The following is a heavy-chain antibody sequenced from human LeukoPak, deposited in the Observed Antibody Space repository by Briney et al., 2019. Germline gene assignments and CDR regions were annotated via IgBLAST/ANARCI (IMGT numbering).Heavy chain of an antibody. V-gene: IGHV4-61*02. CDR1: GGSITSGDYY. J-gene: IGHJ5*02. D-gene: IGHD6-6*01. CDR2: IYYSGST. CDR3: AISYRGIAAREVGWFDP. Sequence: PSQTLSLTCTVSGGSITSGDYYWSWVRQPGGKGLEWIGSIYYSGSTNYNPSLKSRVTISVDTSKNQFSLKLSSVTAADTAVYYCAISYRGIAAREVGWFDPWGQGTLVTVSS.